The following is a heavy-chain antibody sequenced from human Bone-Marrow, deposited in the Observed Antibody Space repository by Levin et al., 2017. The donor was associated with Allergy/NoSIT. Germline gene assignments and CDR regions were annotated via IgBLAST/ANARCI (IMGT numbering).Heavy chain of an antibody. D-gene: IGHD3-16*01. V-gene: IGHV3-23*01. CDR3: TKDRVEELWGGDF. Sequence: PGGSLRLSCGASGFIFSNYVMNWVRQAPGKGLEWVSAIRGSGDVTYYADSVKGRFTISRDNSKNTLYLHMTGLSVDDTAVYYCTKDRVEELWGGDFWGQGTLVTVSS. J-gene: IGHJ4*02. CDR2: IRGSGDVT. CDR1: GFIFSNYV.